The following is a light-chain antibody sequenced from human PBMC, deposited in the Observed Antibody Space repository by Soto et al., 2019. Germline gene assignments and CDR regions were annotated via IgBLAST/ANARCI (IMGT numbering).Light chain of an antibody. CDR2: DAS. J-gene: IGKJ1*01. CDR1: QSVGTN. V-gene: IGKV3D-11*03. Sequence: ERVTLTCMARQSVGTNLDWYQQKPDHATRLLYSDASNRATGIPARCSGSGSGTDFTLTISSLEPEDFAVYYCQQYGSSGTFGQGTKVDIK. CDR3: QQYGSSGT.